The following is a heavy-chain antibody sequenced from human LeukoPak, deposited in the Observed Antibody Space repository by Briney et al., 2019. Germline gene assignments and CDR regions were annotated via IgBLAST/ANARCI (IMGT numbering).Heavy chain of an antibody. D-gene: IGHD6-13*01. CDR2: ISSSSSYI. CDR1: GFTFSSYW. J-gene: IGHJ6*02. Sequence: PGGSLRLSCAASGFTFSSYWMSWVRQAPGKGLEWVSSISSSSSYIYYADSVKGRFTISRDNAKNSLYLQMNSLRAEDTAVYYCARVGIAAAGLYYYYGMDVWGQGTTVTVSS. V-gene: IGHV3-21*01. CDR3: ARVGIAAAGLYYYYGMDV.